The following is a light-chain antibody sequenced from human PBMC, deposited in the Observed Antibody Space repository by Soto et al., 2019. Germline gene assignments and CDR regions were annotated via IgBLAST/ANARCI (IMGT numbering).Light chain of an antibody. CDR3: SSYTSSGTYV. CDR1: SSDVGAYNY. Sequence: QSALTQPASVSGSPGQSITISCTGTSSDVGAYNYVSWYQQHPGKAPKLMISEVSNRPSGVSNRFSGSKSGNMASLTISGLQAEDEADYYCSSYTSSGTYVFGTGTKVTVL. CDR2: EVS. J-gene: IGLJ1*01. V-gene: IGLV2-14*01.